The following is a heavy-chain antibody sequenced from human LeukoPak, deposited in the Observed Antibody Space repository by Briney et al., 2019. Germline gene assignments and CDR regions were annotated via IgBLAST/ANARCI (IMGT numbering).Heavy chain of an antibody. CDR3: NPGTGYVDY. CDR2: ISYDGSNK. CDR1: GFTFSSYG. V-gene: IGHV3-30*03. D-gene: IGHD3/OR15-3a*01. Sequence: GRSLRLSCAASGFTFSSYGMHWVRQAPGKGLEWVAVISYDGSNKYYADSVKGRFTISRDNSKNTLCLQMNSLRAEDTAVYYCNPGTGYVDYWGQGTLVAVSS. J-gene: IGHJ4*02.